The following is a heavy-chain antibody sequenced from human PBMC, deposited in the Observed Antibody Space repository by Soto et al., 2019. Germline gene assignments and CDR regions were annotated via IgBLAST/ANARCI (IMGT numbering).Heavy chain of an antibody. CDR3: ARDWIGAEGFDP. J-gene: IGHJ5*02. Sequence: QVQLVQSGAEVKKPGSSVKVSCKASDYTFNNYGFSWVRQAPGQGLEWMGWISAHNGDTNYAQNFRGRVTMTTDTSTTTSYMELRSLTSDDTAVYFCARDWIGAEGFDPWGQGTLVTVSS. CDR2: ISAHNGDT. D-gene: IGHD2-2*03. CDR1: DYTFNNYG. V-gene: IGHV1-18*01.